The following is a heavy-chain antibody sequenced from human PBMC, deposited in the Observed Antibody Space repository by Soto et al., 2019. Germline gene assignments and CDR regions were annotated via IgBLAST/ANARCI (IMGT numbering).Heavy chain of an antibody. CDR1: GFTFSHYY. D-gene: IGHD6-19*01. Sequence: VQLVESGGGLVKPGGSLRLSCAASGFTFSHYYMNWIRQAPGKGLEWVSYISDSGSTIFYADSVKGRFTISRDNAENSLYLQVNSLRAEDTAVYYCAAGSGWYFAVDFWGQGTMVTVSS. V-gene: IGHV3-11*01. CDR3: AAGSGWYFAVDF. CDR2: ISDSGSTI. J-gene: IGHJ3*01.